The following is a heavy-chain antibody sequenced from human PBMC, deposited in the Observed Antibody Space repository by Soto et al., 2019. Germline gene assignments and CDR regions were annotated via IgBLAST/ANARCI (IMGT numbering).Heavy chain of an antibody. V-gene: IGHV4-30-4*01. D-gene: IGHD3-16*01. CDR3: ARDRRLGHYYYGMDV. J-gene: IGHJ6*02. Sequence: QVQLQESGPGLVKPSQTLSLTCTVSGGSISSGDYYWSWIRQPPGKGLEWIGYIYYSGSTYYNPSLKGRVTIPVDTSKNQFSLKLSSVTAADTAVYYCARDRRLGHYYYGMDVWGQGTTVTVSS. CDR2: IYYSGST. CDR1: GGSISSGDYY.